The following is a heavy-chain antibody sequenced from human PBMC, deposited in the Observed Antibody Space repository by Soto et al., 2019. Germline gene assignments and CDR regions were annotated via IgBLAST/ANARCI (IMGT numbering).Heavy chain of an antibody. D-gene: IGHD3-22*01. CDR2: ISYDGSNK. V-gene: IGHV3-30-3*01. CDR3: ARASRGSSGLRGMDV. Sequence: QVQLVESGGGVVQPGRSLRLSCAASGFTFSSYAMHWVRQAPGKGLEWVAVISYDGSNKYYADSVKGRFTISRDNSKNTLYLQMNSLRAEDTAVYYCARASRGSSGLRGMDVWGQGTTVTVSS. J-gene: IGHJ6*02. CDR1: GFTFSSYA.